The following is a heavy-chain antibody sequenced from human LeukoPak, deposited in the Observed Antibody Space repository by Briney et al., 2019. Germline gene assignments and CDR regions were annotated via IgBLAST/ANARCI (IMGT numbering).Heavy chain of an antibody. D-gene: IGHD5-18*01. CDR1: GGSVSDYY. V-gene: IGHV4-59*02. Sequence: PSETLSLTCTVSGGSVSDYYWSWIRQSPGKGLEWIGYIYYTGSTSYNPSLRSRVTMSADTSKNQFSLKLSSVTAADTAVYYCARSGYSYGADAFDIWGQGTMVTVSS. CDR3: ARSGYSYGADAFDI. J-gene: IGHJ3*02. CDR2: IYYTGST.